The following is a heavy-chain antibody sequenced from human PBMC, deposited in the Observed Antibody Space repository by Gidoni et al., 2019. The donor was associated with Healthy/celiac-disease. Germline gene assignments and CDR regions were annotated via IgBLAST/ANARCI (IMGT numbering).Heavy chain of an antibody. J-gene: IGHJ2*01. CDR2: ISGSGGST. CDR3: AKATQLRAHSTQLSMGWGAYWYFDL. D-gene: IGHD4-17*01. Sequence: EVQLLESGGGLVQPGGSLRLSCAASGFTFSSYAMRWVRQAPGKGLEWVSAISGSGGSTYYADSVKGRFTISRDNSKNTLYLQMNSLRAEDTAVYYCAKATQLRAHSTQLSMGWGAYWYFDLWGRGTLVTVSS. V-gene: IGHV3-23*01. CDR1: GFTFSSYA.